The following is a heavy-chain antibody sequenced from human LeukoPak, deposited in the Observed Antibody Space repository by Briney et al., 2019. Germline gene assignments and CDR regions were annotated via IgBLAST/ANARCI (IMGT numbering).Heavy chain of an antibody. CDR1: GFTFSSYW. CDR2: IKQDGSEK. CDR3: ARDQGDIVVVAAASYYYYYYMDV. D-gene: IGHD2-2*01. V-gene: IGHV3-7*01. Sequence: PGGSLRLSCAASGFTFSSYWMSWVRQAPGKGLEWVANIKQDGSEKYYVDSVKGRFTISRDNAKNSLYLQMNSLRAEDTAVYYCARDQGDIVVVAAASYYYYYYMDVWGKGTTVTVSS. J-gene: IGHJ6*03.